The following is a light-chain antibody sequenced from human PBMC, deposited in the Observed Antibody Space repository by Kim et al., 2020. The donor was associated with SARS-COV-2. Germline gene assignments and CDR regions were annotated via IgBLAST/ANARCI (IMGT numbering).Light chain of an antibody. CDR1: SSNIGAGYD. Sequence: QPVLTQPPSVSGAPGQRVTISYTGSSSNIGAGYDVHWYQQLPGTAPKLLIYGNSNRPSGVPDRFSGSKSGTSASLAITGLQAEDEADYYCQSYDSSLSAVVFGGGTQLTVL. CDR2: GNS. CDR3: QSYDSSLSAVV. V-gene: IGLV1-40*01. J-gene: IGLJ2*01.